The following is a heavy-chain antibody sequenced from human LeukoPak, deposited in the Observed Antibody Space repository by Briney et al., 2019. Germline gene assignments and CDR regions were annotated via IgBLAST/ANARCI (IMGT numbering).Heavy chain of an antibody. D-gene: IGHD6-6*01. CDR1: GYTLTELS. V-gene: IGHV1-24*01. CDR3: ATDVSSSSSTLIDY. Sequence: GASVKVSRKVSGYTLTELSMHWVRQAPGKGLEWMGGSDPEDGETIHAQKFQGRVTMTEDTATDTAYMELSSLRSEGTAVYYCATDVSSSSSTLIDYWGQGTLVTVSS. CDR2: SDPEDGET. J-gene: IGHJ4*02.